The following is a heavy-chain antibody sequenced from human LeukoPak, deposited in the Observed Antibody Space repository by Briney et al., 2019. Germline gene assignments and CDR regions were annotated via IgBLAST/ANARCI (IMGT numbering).Heavy chain of an antibody. J-gene: IGHJ5*02. Sequence: SETLSLTCAVYGGSFSGYYWSWIRQPPGKGLEWIGEINHSGSTNYNPSLKSRVTISVDTSKNQFSLKLSSVTAADTAVYYCARGSYDYVWGSYRYRNWFDPWGQETLVTVSS. CDR2: INHSGST. V-gene: IGHV4-34*01. D-gene: IGHD3-16*02. CDR1: GGSFSGYY. CDR3: ARGSYDYVWGSYRYRNWFDP.